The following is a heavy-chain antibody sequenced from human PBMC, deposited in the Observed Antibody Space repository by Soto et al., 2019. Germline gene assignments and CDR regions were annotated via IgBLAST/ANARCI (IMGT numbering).Heavy chain of an antibody. V-gene: IGHV1-3*01. CDR3: ARERSIGGDSCYDY. CDR2: INVGNSNT. D-gene: IGHD2-15*01. J-gene: IGHJ4*02. CDR1: GYSFTDYA. Sequence: QVQLVQSGAEVKKPGASVKVSCKGSGYSFTDYAMHWVRQAPGQRLEWMGWINVGNSNTKYSQKLQGRVTITRDTSASTAYMELGSLTSEDTAVYYCARERSIGGDSCYDYWGQGTLVTVSS.